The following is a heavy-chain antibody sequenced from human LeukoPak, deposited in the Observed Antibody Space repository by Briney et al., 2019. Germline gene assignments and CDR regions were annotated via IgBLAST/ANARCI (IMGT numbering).Heavy chain of an antibody. CDR2: ISGYNGNT. J-gene: IGHJ4*02. CDR1: GYTFTIYG. Sequence: ASVKVSCKTSGYTFTIYGLSWVRQAPGQGLEWMGWISGYNGNTKYAQKFQGRVTMTTDTSTSTSYMELRSLRSDDTAVYYCARDRGRTVVTPGPFSSDYWGQGTLVTVSS. D-gene: IGHD4-23*01. CDR3: ARDRGRTVVTPGPFSSDY. V-gene: IGHV1-18*01.